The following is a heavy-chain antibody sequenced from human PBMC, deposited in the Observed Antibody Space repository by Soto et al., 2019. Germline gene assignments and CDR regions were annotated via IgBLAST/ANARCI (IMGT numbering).Heavy chain of an antibody. J-gene: IGHJ4*02. CDR1: GFTFSSYS. Sequence: SLRLSCAASGFTFSSYSMNWVRQAPGKGLEWVSSISSSSSYIYYADSVKGRFTISRDNAKNSLYLQMNSLRAEDTAVYYCARDQPGYSYGYGLGYWGQGTLVNVSS. CDR3: ARDQPGYSYGYGLGY. CDR2: ISSSSSYI. V-gene: IGHV3-21*01. D-gene: IGHD5-18*01.